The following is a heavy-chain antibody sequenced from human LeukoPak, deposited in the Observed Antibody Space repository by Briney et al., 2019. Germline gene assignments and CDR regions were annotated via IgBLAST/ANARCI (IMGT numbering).Heavy chain of an antibody. CDR2: IYASGTT. CDR3: AREIATSGGNSRALDY. J-gene: IGHJ4*02. V-gene: IGHV4-59*12. D-gene: IGHD4-23*01. Sequence: PSETLSLTCTVSGGSISGYYWSWIRQPPGKGLEWIGSIYASGTTNYNPSLKSRVTISVDTSKNQFSLKLTSVTAADTAVYYCAREIATSGGNSRALDYWGQGTLVTVSS. CDR1: GGSISGYY.